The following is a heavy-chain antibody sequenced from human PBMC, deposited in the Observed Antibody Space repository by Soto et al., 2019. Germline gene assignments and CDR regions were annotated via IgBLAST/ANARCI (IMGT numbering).Heavy chain of an antibody. Sequence: QVQLQESGPGLVKPSETLSLTCTVSGGSVGSGSYYWSWIRQPPGKGLEWIGYIYYSGSTNYNPSLKSRVTISVDTSKNQFSLKLSSPTAADTAVYYCARGIEGWYQGRYYYGMDVWGQGTTVTVAS. CDR1: GGSVGSGSYY. J-gene: IGHJ6*02. V-gene: IGHV4-61*01. CDR2: IYYSGST. D-gene: IGHD6-19*01. CDR3: ARGIEGWYQGRYYYGMDV.